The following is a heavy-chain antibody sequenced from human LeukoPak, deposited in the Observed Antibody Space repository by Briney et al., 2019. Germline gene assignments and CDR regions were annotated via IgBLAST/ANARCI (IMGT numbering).Heavy chain of an antibody. CDR1: GGTFSSYA. CDR3: ARGGCSSTSCYLRRAKYYFDY. CDR2: IIPILGIA. D-gene: IGHD2-2*01. Sequence: SVKVSCKASGGTFSSYAISWVRQAPGQGLEWMGRIIPILGIANYAQKFQGRVTITADKSTSTAYMELSSLRSEYTAVYYCARGGCSSTSCYLRRAKYYFDYWGQGTLVTVSS. J-gene: IGHJ4*02. V-gene: IGHV1-69*04.